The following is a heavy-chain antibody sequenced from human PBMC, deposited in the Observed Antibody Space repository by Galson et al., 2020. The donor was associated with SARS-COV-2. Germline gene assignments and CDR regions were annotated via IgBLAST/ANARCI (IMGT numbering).Heavy chain of an antibody. CDR1: GGSFSGYY. V-gene: IGHV4-34*01. Sequence: SETLSLTCAVYGGSFSGYYWSWIRQPPGKGLEWIGEINHSGSTNYNPSLKSRVTISVDTSKNQFSLKLSSVTAADTAVYYCARVHCSGGSCYFPPHFDYWGQGTLVTVSS. J-gene: IGHJ4*02. D-gene: IGHD2-15*01. CDR2: INHSGST. CDR3: ARVHCSGGSCYFPPHFDY.